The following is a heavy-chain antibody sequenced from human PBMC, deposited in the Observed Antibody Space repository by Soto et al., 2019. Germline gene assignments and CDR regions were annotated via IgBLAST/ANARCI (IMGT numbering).Heavy chain of an antibody. V-gene: IGHV3-30*03. CDR3: VSDRGYGHASVPYS. CDR2: ISYDGSLQ. J-gene: IGHJ4*02. CDR1: GFAFSSYG. D-gene: IGHD5-18*01. Sequence: QAQLVESGGGVFKPGRSLRLSGAASGFAFSSYGMHGVGQAPGTGREWVAVISYDGSLQHYADSVKGRFTISRDNSKNMVLLQMSSLRAEDTAVYYCVSDRGYGHASVPYSWGQGTLVSVSS.